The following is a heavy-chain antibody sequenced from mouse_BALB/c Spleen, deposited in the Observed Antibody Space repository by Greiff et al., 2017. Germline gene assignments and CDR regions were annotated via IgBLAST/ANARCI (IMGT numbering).Heavy chain of an antibody. CDR1: GYSITSGYY. Sequence: EESGPGLVKPSQSLSLTCSVTGYSITSGYYWNWIRQFPGNKLEWMGYISYDGSNNYNPSLKNRISITRDTSKNQFFLKLNSVTTEDTATYYCARGGFYMDYWGQGTSVTVSS. J-gene: IGHJ4*01. V-gene: IGHV3-6*02. CDR3: ARGGFYMDY. CDR2: ISYDGSN.